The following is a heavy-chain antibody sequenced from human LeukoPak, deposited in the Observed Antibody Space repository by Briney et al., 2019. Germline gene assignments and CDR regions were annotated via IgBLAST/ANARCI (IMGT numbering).Heavy chain of an antibody. CDR3: AREGYYDSSGYYSI. D-gene: IGHD3-22*01. CDR1: GGTFSSYA. J-gene: IGHJ4*02. Sequence: SVKVSCKASGGTFSSYAISWVRQAPGQGLEWMGGIIPIFGTANYAQKFQGRVTITADESTSTAYMELSSLRSEDTAVHYCAREGYYDSSGYYSIWGQGTLVTVSS. CDR2: IIPIFGTA. V-gene: IGHV1-69*13.